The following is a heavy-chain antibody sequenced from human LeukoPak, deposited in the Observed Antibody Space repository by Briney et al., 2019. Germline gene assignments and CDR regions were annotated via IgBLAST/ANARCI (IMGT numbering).Heavy chain of an antibody. V-gene: IGHV3-15*01. D-gene: IGHD2/OR15-2a*01. CDR2: IKSKTDGGTT. Sequence: GGSLRLSCAASGFTFSNAWMSWVRQAPGKGLEWVGRIKSKTDGGTTDYAAPVKGRFTSSRDDSKNTLFVQLNSLKTEDTAMYYCTTRPLSLSTPGNYWGQGALVTVSS. CDR3: TTRPLSLSTPGNY. CDR1: GFTFSNAW. J-gene: IGHJ4*02.